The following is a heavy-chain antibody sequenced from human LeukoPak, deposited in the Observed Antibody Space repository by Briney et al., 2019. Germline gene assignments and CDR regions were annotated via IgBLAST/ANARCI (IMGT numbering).Heavy chain of an antibody. D-gene: IGHD4-11*01. CDR1: GVSFSGYY. CDR3: ARHVGRLTTETSFDP. Sequence: SETLSLTCAVYGVSFSGYYWGWIRQSPGKGLTWIGSVYYGGSTYYNPSLRSRVTISIDTSKNQFSLMLRSVTAADSALYFCARHVGRLTTETSFDPWGQGTLVTVSS. CDR2: VYYGGST. V-gene: IGHV4-34*01. J-gene: IGHJ5*02.